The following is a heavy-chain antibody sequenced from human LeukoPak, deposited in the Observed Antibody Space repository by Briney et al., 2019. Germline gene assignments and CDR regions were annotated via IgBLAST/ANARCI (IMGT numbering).Heavy chain of an antibody. J-gene: IGHJ3*02. CDR2: IYYSGST. CDR1: GGSISSYY. Sequence: SETLSLTCTVSGGSISSYYWSWIRQPPGKGLEWIGYIYYSGSTNYNPSLKSRVTISVDTSKNQFSLKLSSVTAADTAVYYCARGDSSGYYYGTYDAFDIWGQGTMVTVPS. D-gene: IGHD3-22*01. V-gene: IGHV4-59*01. CDR3: ARGDSSGYYYGTYDAFDI.